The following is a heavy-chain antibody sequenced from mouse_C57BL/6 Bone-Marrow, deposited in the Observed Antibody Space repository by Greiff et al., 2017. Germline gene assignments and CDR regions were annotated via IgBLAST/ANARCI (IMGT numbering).Heavy chain of an antibody. CDR2: IYPRSGNT. D-gene: IGHD2-3*01. J-gene: IGHJ2*01. CDR1: GYTFTSYG. Sequence: VQLQQPGAELVRPGASVKLSCKASGYTFTSYGISWVKQRTGQGLEWIGEIYPRSGNTYYNEKFKGKATLTADKSSSTAYMELRSLTSEDSAVYFCARDDGYPLDYWGQGTTLTVSS. V-gene: IGHV1-81*01. CDR3: ARDDGYPLDY.